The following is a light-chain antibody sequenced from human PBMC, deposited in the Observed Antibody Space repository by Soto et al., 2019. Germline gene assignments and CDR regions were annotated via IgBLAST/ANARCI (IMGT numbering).Light chain of an antibody. V-gene: IGKV1-9*01. CDR1: RAISSY. Sequence: DIQLTQSPSFLSASVGDRVTITCRASRAISSYLAWYQQRPGEAPKLLIFAASTLQSGVPSRFSGSGSGTEVTITISSLQPEDFATYYCQQFNDYPLTFGGGTNVEIK. J-gene: IGKJ4*02. CDR3: QQFNDYPLT. CDR2: AAS.